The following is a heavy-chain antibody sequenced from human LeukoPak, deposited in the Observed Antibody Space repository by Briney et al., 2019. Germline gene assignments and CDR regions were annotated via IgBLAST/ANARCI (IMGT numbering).Heavy chain of an antibody. D-gene: IGHD6-13*01. Sequence: PGGSLRLSCAASGFTFSIYSMNWVRQAPGEGLEWVSYISSSSSTIHYADSVKGRFTISRDNAKNSLYLQMNSLGDEDTAVYYCARLAAAGTGEDYWGQGTLVTVSS. CDR1: GFTFSIYS. V-gene: IGHV3-48*02. CDR3: ARLAAAGTGEDY. CDR2: ISSSSSTI. J-gene: IGHJ4*02.